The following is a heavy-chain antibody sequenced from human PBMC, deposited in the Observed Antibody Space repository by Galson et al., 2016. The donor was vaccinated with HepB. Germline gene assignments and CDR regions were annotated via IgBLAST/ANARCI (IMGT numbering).Heavy chain of an antibody. V-gene: IGHV1-69*06. Sequence: SVKVSCKASGGIFNSYGISWVRQAPGQGLEWMGGIIAIFGTANYAEKFQGRVTISADKSTTPTYMELSSLRSEDTAVYYGARSDSYYPNDFDDWGQGTLVAVSS. CDR2: IIAIFGTA. CDR1: GGIFNSYG. J-gene: IGHJ4*02. D-gene: IGHD3-22*01. CDR3: ARSDSYYPNDFDD.